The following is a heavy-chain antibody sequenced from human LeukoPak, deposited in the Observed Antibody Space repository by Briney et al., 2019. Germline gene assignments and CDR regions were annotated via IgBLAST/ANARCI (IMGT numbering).Heavy chain of an antibody. D-gene: IGHD3-22*01. CDR2: ISNSGST. J-gene: IGHJ4*02. CDR3: ARDPPDFYDSSGSSSD. CDR1: GGSIRSYY. V-gene: IGHV4-59*01. Sequence: KASETLSLTCTVSGGSIRSYYWSWIRQPPGKGLEWIGCISNSGSTNYNPSLKSRVAISIDTSKNQFSLKLSPVTAADTAVYYCARDPPDFYDSSGSSSDWGQGILVTVSS.